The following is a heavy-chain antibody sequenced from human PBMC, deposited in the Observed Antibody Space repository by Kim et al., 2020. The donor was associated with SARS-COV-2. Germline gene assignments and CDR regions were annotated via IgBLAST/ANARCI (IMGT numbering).Heavy chain of an antibody. CDR1: GFSFSTYA. J-gene: IGHJ6*02. CDR3: AVLKTTCCYSATAV. D-gene: IGHD2-2*02. V-gene: IGHV3-23*01. CDR2: ISANVGPT. Sequence: GGSLRLSCAASGFSFSTYAMSWVRQAPGKGLEWVAAISANVGPTYYADSVTGRFSTSTDTSKKTPYLQTIRLRAEEPAVYFCAVLKTTCCYSATAVWGQG.